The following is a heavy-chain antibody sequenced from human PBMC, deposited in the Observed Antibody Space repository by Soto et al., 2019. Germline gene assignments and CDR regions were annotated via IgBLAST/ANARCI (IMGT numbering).Heavy chain of an antibody. CDR3: AKADDYSGYYCVAPH. V-gene: IGHV3-23*01. CDR2: ISGSGGST. CDR1: GFTFSGYA. J-gene: IGHJ4*02. Sequence: GGSLRLSCAASGFTFSGYAMNWVRQAPGKGLEWVSGISGSGGSTYYADSVKGRFTISRDNSKNTLYLQINNLRAEDTALYYCAKADDYSGYYCVAPHWGQGTLVTVSS. D-gene: IGHD3-22*01.